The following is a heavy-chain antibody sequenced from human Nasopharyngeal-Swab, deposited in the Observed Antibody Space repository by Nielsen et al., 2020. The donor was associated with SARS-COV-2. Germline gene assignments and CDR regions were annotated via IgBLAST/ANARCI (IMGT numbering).Heavy chain of an antibody. Sequence: SETLSLTCTVSGGSISSGSYYWSWIRQPAGKGLEWIGRIYTSVSTNYNPSLKSRVTISVDTSKNQFSLKLSSVTAADTAVYYCARDEEYSSSVKFHYYYGMDVWGQGTTVTVSS. CDR1: GGSISSGSYY. J-gene: IGHJ6*02. CDR3: ARDEEYSSSVKFHYYYGMDV. CDR2: IYTSVST. V-gene: IGHV4-61*02. D-gene: IGHD6-6*01.